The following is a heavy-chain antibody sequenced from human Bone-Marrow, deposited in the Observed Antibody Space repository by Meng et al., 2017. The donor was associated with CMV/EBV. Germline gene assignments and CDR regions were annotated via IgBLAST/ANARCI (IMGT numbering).Heavy chain of an antibody. Sequence: SQTLSLTCAISGDSVSSNTALWNWIRQSPSRGLEWLGRAYYRSKWYNDYAVSVQSRITIKSDTSKNQFSLHLNPVTPDDTAVYYCASDPGGNHLDYWGQGTLVTVSS. V-gene: IGHV6-1*01. CDR2: AYYRSKWYN. D-gene: IGHD4-23*01. J-gene: IGHJ4*02. CDR3: ASDPGGNHLDY. CDR1: GDSVSSNTAL.